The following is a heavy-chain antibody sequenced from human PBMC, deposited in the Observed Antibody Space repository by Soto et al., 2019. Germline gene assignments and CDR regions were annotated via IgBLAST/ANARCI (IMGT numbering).Heavy chain of an antibody. V-gene: IGHV1-69*13. CDR1: GGTFSSYA. Sequence: SVKVSCKASGGTFSSYAISWVRQAPGQGLEWMGGIIPIFGTANYAQKFQGRVTITADESTSTAYMELSSLRSEDTAVYYCAVLLWFGESDYYYYGMDVWGQGTTVTVSS. CDR2: IIPIFGTA. J-gene: IGHJ6*02. D-gene: IGHD3-10*01. CDR3: AVLLWFGESDYYYYGMDV.